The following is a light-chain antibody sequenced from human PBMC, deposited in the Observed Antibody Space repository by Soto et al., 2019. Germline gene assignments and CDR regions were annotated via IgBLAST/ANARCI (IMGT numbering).Light chain of an antibody. Sequence: EVLMTQSPATLSVSPGERATLSCRASQSVSSNLAWYQQKPGQAPRLLIYGASTRAPGIPDRFSGSGSGTELTLTISSLQSEVLAVFFCQQYDTWPPAFGQGTKVEIK. CDR3: QQYDTWPPA. J-gene: IGKJ2*01. V-gene: IGKV3-15*01. CDR1: QSVSSN. CDR2: GAS.